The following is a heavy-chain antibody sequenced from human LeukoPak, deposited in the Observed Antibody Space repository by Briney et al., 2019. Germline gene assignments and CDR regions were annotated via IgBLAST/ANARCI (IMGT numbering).Heavy chain of an antibody. J-gene: IGHJ4*02. Sequence: SETLSLTCAVYGGSFSGYYWSWLRQPPGKGLGWVGEINHSGSTNYHPSLKSRVTISVDTSKNQFSLKLSSVTAADPAVYYCAREPYDSSGYDRTTPVDDDYWGQGTLVTVSS. CDR1: GGSFSGYY. CDR2: INHSGST. CDR3: AREPYDSSGYDRTTPVDDDY. D-gene: IGHD3-22*01. V-gene: IGHV4-34*01.